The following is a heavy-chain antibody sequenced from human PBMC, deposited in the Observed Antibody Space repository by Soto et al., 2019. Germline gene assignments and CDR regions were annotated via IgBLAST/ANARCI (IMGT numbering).Heavy chain of an antibody. CDR3: ARAPLWGMDV. CDR2: INPSGGGT. J-gene: IGHJ6*02. CDR1: GYTFTTYH. D-gene: IGHD3-10*01. Sequence: GASVKVSCKASGYTFTTYHIHWVRQAPGRGLEWMGIINPSGGGTNYAQRFQGRVTMTTDTSTSTVNMELNNLRSEDTAVYYCARAPLWGMDVWGQGTTVTVSS. V-gene: IGHV1-46*01.